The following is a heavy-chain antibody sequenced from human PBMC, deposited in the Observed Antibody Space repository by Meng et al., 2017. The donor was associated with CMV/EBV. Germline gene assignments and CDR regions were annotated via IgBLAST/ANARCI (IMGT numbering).Heavy chain of an antibody. CDR2: IRYDGSNK. Sequence: QVPLVEAGGGGVQPGGSLRLSCEGSGFTFSSYGMHWVRQAPGKGLEWVAFIRYDGSNKYYADSVKGRFTISRDNSKNTLYLQMNSLRAEDTAVYYCAKFGQLELRVYWGQGTLVTVSS. D-gene: IGHD1-7*01. J-gene: IGHJ4*02. CDR1: GFTFSSYG. V-gene: IGHV3-30*02. CDR3: AKFGQLELRVY.